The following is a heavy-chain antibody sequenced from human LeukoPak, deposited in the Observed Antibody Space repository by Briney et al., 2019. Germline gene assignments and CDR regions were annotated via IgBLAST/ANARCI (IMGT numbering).Heavy chain of an antibody. CDR2: VSGGGGST. Sequence: GGSLRLSCAASAFTFSSYGMSWVRQAPGKGLEWVSGVSGGGGSTYYADSVKGRFTISRDNSKNRLYLQMKSLRVEDTAVYYCAKDRGYSGYECPTDYWGQGTLVTVSS. V-gene: IGHV3-23*01. D-gene: IGHD5-12*01. J-gene: IGHJ4*02. CDR1: AFTFSSYG. CDR3: AKDRGYSGYECPTDY.